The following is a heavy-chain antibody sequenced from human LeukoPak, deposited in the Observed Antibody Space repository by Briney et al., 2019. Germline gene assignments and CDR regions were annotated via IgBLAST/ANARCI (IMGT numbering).Heavy chain of an antibody. V-gene: IGHV3-23*01. CDR3: SEEYCSGGSCYLGHNWFDP. Sequence: GGSLRLSCAASGFTFSSYAMSWVRQAPGKGLEWVSAISGSGGSTYYADSVKGRCTISRDKAKNSLYLQMNSLRAEDTAVYYRSEEYCSGGSCYLGHNWFDPWGQGTLVTVSS. CDR2: ISGSGGST. D-gene: IGHD2-15*01. J-gene: IGHJ5*02. CDR1: GFTFSSYA.